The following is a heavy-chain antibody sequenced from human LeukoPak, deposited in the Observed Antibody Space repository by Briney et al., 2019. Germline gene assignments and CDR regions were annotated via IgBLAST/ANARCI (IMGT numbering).Heavy chain of an antibody. Sequence: GGSLRLSCAASGFTFSSYWMHWVRQAPGKGLEWVSSISSSSSYIYYTDSVKGRFTISRDNAKNSLYLQMNSLRAEDTAVYYCARGVVVAQSHTSDYWGQGTLVTVSS. D-gene: IGHD2-15*01. CDR1: GFTFSSYW. V-gene: IGHV3-21*01. CDR3: ARGVVVAQSHTSDY. CDR2: ISSSSSYI. J-gene: IGHJ4*02.